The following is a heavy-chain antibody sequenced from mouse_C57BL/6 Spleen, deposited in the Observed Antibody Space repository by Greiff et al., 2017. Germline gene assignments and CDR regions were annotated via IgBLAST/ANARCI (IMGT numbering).Heavy chain of an antibody. V-gene: IGHV1-55*01. CDR1: GYTFTSYW. CDR3: ARGGYCGSPYYFDY. J-gene: IGHJ2*01. D-gene: IGHD1-1*01. Sequence: VQLQQSGAELVKPGASVKMSCKASGYTFTSYWITWVKQRPGQGLEWIGDIYPGSGSTNYNEKFKSKATLTVDTSSSTAYMQLSSLTSEDSAVYYCARGGYCGSPYYFDYWGQGTTLTVSA. CDR2: IYPGSGST.